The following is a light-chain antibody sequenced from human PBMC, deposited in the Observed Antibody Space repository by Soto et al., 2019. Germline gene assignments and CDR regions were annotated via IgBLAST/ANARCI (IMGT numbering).Light chain of an antibody. Sequence: QSALTQPASVSGSPGQSITISCTGTSSDVGGYNYVSWYQQHPGKAPKLMIYNVSNRPSGVSNRFSGSKSGNTASLTISGLQHEVEGDYHCSSYTNSNTAVFGGGTQLTVL. CDR1: SSDVGGYNY. J-gene: IGLJ7*01. V-gene: IGLV2-14*01. CDR3: SSYTNSNTAV. CDR2: NVS.